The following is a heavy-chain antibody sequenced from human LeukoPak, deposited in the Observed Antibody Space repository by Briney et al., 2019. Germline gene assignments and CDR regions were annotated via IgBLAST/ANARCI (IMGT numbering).Heavy chain of an antibody. CDR1: GFTFSRHA. Sequence: GGSLRLSCVVSGFTFSRHAMSWVRQAPGKGLEWVSGISGSGTSTYYADSVKGRITISRDNAKNSLFLQMNSLRAEDTAVYYCGRGGVPATSRIKADFDYWGQGTLVTVSS. V-gene: IGHV3-23*01. J-gene: IGHJ4*02. CDR3: GRGGVPATSRIKADFDY. D-gene: IGHD2-2*01. CDR2: ISGSGTST.